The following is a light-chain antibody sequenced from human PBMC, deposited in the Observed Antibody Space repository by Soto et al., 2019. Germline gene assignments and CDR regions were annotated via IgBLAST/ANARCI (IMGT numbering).Light chain of an antibody. J-gene: IGKJ2*01. Sequence: DIQMTQSPSSLSASVGDRVTITCRASQSISSYLNWYQQKPGKAPKLLIYAASSLQSGVPSRFRGSGSGTDFTLTISSLQPEDFANYYCQQSYSTPPYTFGQGTKLEIK. CDR2: AAS. CDR3: QQSYSTPPYT. V-gene: IGKV1-39*01. CDR1: QSISSY.